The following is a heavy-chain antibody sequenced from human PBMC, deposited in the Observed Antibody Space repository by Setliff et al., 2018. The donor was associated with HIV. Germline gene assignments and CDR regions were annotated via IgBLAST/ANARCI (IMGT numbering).Heavy chain of an antibody. Sequence: VASVKVSCKATEYMILAYKMNWVRQAPGQGLEWIGRISPNNGVAEYAPKFQGRVIMTLDTSISTAYLEIPRLTSVDAAVYYCARPRVFDSFDVWGQGTMVTVSS. CDR2: ISPNNGVA. CDR1: EYMILAYK. CDR3: ARPRVFDSFDV. V-gene: IGHV1-2*06. J-gene: IGHJ3*01.